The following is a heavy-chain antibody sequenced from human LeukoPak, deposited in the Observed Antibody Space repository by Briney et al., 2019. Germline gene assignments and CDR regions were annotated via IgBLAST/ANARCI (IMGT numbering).Heavy chain of an antibody. CDR3: ARAGGYSYGSPHNWFDP. CDR1: GYTFTSYD. D-gene: IGHD5-18*01. CDR2: MNPNSGNT. J-gene: IGHJ5*02. V-gene: IGHV1-8*01. Sequence: GASVKVSCKASGYTFTSYDINWVGQATGQGLEWMGWMNPNSGNTGYAQKFQGRVTMTRNTSISTAYMELSSLRSEDTAVYYCARAGGYSYGSPHNWFDPWGQGTLVTVSS.